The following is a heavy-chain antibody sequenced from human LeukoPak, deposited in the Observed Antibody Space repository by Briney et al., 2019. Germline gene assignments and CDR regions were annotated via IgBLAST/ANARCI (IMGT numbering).Heavy chain of an antibody. Sequence: SETLSLTCAVYGGSFSGYYWNWIRQPPGKGLEWIGEINHSGSTNYNPSLKSRVTISVDMSKNQFSLKLSSVTAADTAVYYCARHRGYSYGFFDYWGQGTLVTVSS. CDR1: GGSFSGYY. J-gene: IGHJ4*02. D-gene: IGHD5-18*01. CDR2: INHSGST. V-gene: IGHV4-34*01. CDR3: ARHRGYSYGFFDY.